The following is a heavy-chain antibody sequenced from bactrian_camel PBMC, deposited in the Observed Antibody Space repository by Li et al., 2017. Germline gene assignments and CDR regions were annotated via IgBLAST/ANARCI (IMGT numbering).Heavy chain of an antibody. CDR2: ISSDGRT. J-gene: IGHJ4*01. D-gene: IGHD2*01. CDR1: GFAFDSD. CDR3: VADRGSCATRGILWRTQDSFKY. V-gene: IGHV3S55*01. Sequence: HVQLVESGGGLVQPGGSLRLSCTASGFAFDSDMGWFRLAPGNECELVSTISSDGRTYYSDSVKGRFAVSKDNAKSTLYLQMNSLKPEDTAMYYCVADRGSCATRGILWRTQDSFKYWGRGTQVTVS.